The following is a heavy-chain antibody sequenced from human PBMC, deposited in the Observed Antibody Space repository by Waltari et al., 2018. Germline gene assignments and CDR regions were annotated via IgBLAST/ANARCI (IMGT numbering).Heavy chain of an antibody. D-gene: IGHD2-21*01. CDR2: IYNTGHT. CDR3: ASFDYGGNSDSSEI. V-gene: IGHV3-53*02. Sequence: EVQLMETGGGLIQPGGSLRLSCAASEFIVRTNYMSWVRQAPGKGLEWVSAIYNTGHTYYADSVKGRFTISRDSFKNTVYLQMSSLRAEDTAVYYCASFDYGGNSDSSEIWGQGTTVTVSS. CDR1: EFIVRTNY. J-gene: IGHJ3*02.